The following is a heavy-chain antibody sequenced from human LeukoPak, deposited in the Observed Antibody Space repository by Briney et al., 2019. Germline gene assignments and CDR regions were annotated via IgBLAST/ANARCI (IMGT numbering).Heavy chain of an antibody. J-gene: IGHJ5*02. CDR3: ARAGRANWFDP. CDR2: THYSGST. Sequence: SETLSLTCTVSGGSISSYYWSWIRQPPGKGLEWIGYTHYSGSTNYNPSLKSRVTMSVDTSKNQFSLKLSSVTAADTAVYYCARAGRANWFDPWGQGTLVTVSS. CDR1: GGSISSYY. D-gene: IGHD1-26*01. V-gene: IGHV4-59*12.